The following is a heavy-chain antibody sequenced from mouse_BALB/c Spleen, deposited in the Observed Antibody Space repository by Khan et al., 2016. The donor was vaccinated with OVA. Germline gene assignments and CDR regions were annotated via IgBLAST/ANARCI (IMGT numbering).Heavy chain of an antibody. J-gene: IGHJ4*01. Sequence: VRLQQSGAELVRSGASVKLSCTASGFNIKDYYMHWVKQRPEQGLEWIGWIDPENGDTEYAPKFQGKATMTADTSSNTAYLQLSSLTSEDTAVYYCNAWTVYYAMDYWGQGTSVTVSS. CDR2: IDPENGDT. V-gene: IGHV14-4*02. CDR3: NAWTVYYAMDY. CDR1: GFNIKDYY.